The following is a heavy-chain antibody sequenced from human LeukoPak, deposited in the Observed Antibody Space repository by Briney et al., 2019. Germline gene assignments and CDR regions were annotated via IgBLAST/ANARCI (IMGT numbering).Heavy chain of an antibody. CDR2: INSNSAST. J-gene: IGHJ1*01. V-gene: IGHV3-23*01. D-gene: IGHD2-15*01. CDR1: GFTFSRYS. CDR3: VSGIGFCSGGRCYQYFHR. Sequence: GGSLRLSCAASGFTFSRYSMNWVRQAPGKGLQWVSVINSNSASTYYGDSFQGRFTISRDNSKNTLYLQMNSLRAEDTAVYYCVSGIGFCSGGRCYQYFHRWGQGTLVTVSS.